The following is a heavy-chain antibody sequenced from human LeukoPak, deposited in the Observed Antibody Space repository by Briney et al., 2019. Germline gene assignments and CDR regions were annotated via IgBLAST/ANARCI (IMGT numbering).Heavy chain of an antibody. V-gene: IGHV1-8*03. J-gene: IGHJ4*02. CDR2: MDPNSGNT. CDR1: GYTFTSYD. Sequence: ASVKVSCKASGYTFTSYDINWVRQATGQGLEWMGWMDPNSGNTGYALKFQGRVTITRNTSISTAYMELSSLRSEDTAVYYCARARIAAAGLFDYWGQGTLVTVSS. CDR3: ARARIAAAGLFDY. D-gene: IGHD6-13*01.